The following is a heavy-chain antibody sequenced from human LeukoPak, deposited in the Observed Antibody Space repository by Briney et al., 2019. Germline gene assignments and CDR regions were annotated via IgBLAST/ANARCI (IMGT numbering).Heavy chain of an antibody. D-gene: IGHD3-22*01. CDR2: ISDGGSTT. V-gene: IGHV3-74*01. J-gene: IGHJ4*02. CDR3: SRSAYYDGSGNYYDY. Sequence: GGSLRLSCAASGFAFSSYWMHWVRQAPGKGLVWVSRISDGGSTTTYADSVKGRFTISRDNAKNTLYLQMNGLRAEDTAVYYCSRSAYYDGSGNYYDYWGQGTLVTVSS. CDR1: GFAFSSYW.